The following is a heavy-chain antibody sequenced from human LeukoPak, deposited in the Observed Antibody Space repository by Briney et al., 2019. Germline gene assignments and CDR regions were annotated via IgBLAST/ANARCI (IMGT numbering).Heavy chain of an antibody. D-gene: IGHD2-2*01. CDR3: ARLGTYCSSTSCPNWFDP. V-gene: IGHV4-38-2*01. J-gene: IGHJ5*02. Sequence: PSETLSLTCAVSGYSISSGYYWGWIRPPPGKGLEWIGSIYHSGSTYYNPSLKSRVTISVDTSKNQFSLKLSSVTAADTAVYYCARLGTYCSSTSCPNWFDPWGQGTLVTVSS. CDR1: GYSISSGYY. CDR2: IYHSGST.